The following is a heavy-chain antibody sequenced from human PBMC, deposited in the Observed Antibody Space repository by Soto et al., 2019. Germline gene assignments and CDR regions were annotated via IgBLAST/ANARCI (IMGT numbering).Heavy chain of an antibody. CDR1: GGSTSSYY. J-gene: IGHJ4*02. CDR3: ASTYDSSGYLDY. CDR2: NSYSGST. Sequence: SETLSLTCTVTGGSTSSYYWSWLRQPPGKGLEWIGYNSYSGSTDYNPSLKSRITISVDNSKNTLYLQMNSLRAEDTAVYYCASTYDSSGYLDYWGQGTLVTVSS. V-gene: IGHV4-59*01. D-gene: IGHD3-22*01.